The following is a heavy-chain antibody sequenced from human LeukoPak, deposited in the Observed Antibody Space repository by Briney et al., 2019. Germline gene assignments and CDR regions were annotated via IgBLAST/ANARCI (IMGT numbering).Heavy chain of an antibody. V-gene: IGHV4-34*01. CDR2: INHSGST. D-gene: IGHD3-10*01. CDR3: ASRTSMVRGNWFDP. J-gene: IGHJ5*02. CDR1: GGSFSGYY. Sequence: SETLSLTCAVYGGSFSGYYWSWIRQPPGKGLKWIGEINHSGSTNYNPSLKSRVTISVDTSKNQFSLKLSSVTAADTAVYYCASRTSMVRGNWFDPWGQGTLVTVSS.